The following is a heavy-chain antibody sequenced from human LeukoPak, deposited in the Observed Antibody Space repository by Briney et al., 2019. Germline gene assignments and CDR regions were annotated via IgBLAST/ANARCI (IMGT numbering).Heavy chain of an antibody. CDR2: ISSNGGST. J-gene: IGHJ5*02. D-gene: IGHD2-2*02. Sequence: GGSLRLSCAASGFTFSSYAMHWVRQAPGKGLEYVSAISSNGGSTYYANSVKGRFTISRDNSKNTLYLQMGSLRAEDMAVYYCARGDEQLLYWWFDPWGQGTLVTVSS. V-gene: IGHV3-64*01. CDR3: ARGDEQLLYWWFDP. CDR1: GFTFSSYA.